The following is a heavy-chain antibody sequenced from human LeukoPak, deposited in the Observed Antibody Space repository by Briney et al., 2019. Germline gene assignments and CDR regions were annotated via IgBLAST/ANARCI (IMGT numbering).Heavy chain of an antibody. V-gene: IGHV3-33*01. CDR2: IWYDGSNK. CDR1: GFTFSSFG. D-gene: IGHD2-2*01. J-gene: IGHJ4*02. CDR3: ARDRGDSTSWYVTDY. Sequence: GSSLRLSCAASGFTFSSFGMHWVRQAPGKWLEWVAVIWYDGSNKYYAGSVKGRFPISRDNYKNALYLQMNSLRAEDTAVYYCARDRGDSTSWYVTDYWGQGTLVTVSS.